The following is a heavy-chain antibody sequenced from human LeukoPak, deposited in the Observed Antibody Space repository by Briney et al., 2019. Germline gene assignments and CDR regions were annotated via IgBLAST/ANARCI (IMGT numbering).Heavy chain of an antibody. CDR1: GGSISSSTYY. J-gene: IGHJ4*02. D-gene: IGHD3-10*01. V-gene: IGHV4-39*01. CDR2: IYYSGST. Sequence: PSETLSLTCTVSGGSISSSTYYWGWIRQPPGKGLEWIGSIYYSGSTYYNPSLKSRVTISVDTSKNQFSLKLSSVTAADTAVYYCARGRGFGALGYWGQGTLVTVSS. CDR3: ARGRGFGALGY.